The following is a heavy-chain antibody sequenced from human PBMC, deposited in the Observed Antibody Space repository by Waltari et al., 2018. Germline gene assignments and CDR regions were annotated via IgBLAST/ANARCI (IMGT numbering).Heavy chain of an antibody. V-gene: IGHV3-30-3*01. D-gene: IGHD7-27*01. CDR1: GFTFSRTA. CDR3: ARARRGTNWGSLGY. Sequence: QVQLVESGGGGVQRGRSLRLSCAADGFTFSRTAPHWARPAPGKGLEWLAVISYDVSNKYYADSLTVRFPISRANSKTTLYLLMSSLRAEATSVYYCARARRGTNWGSLGYWGQGTLVTVSS. J-gene: IGHJ4*02. CDR2: ISYDVSNK.